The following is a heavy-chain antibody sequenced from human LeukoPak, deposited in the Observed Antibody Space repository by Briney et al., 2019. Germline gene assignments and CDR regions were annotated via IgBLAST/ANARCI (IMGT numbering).Heavy chain of an antibody. V-gene: IGHV3-21*01. CDR3: ARGPFTIFGVVITRYYYMDV. CDR2: ISSSSSYI. D-gene: IGHD3-3*01. CDR1: GFTFSSYS. J-gene: IGHJ6*03. Sequence: GGSLRLSCAASGFTFSSYSMNWVRQAPGKGLEWDSSISSSSSYIYYADSVKGRFTISRDNAKNSLYLQMNSLRAEDTAVYYCARGPFTIFGVVITRYYYMDVWGKGTTVTVSS.